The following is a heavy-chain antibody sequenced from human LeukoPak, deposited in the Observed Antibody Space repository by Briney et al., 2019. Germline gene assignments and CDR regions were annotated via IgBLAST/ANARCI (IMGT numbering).Heavy chain of an antibody. CDR1: GYTFTSYD. CDR2: MNPNSGNT. J-gene: IGHJ4*02. CDR3: ARLSIRNQACFDY. V-gene: IGHV1-8*01. D-gene: IGHD1-14*01. Sequence: GASVKVSCKASGYTFTSYDINWVRQATGQGLEWMGWMNPNSGNTGYAQKFQGRVTMTRNTSISTAYMELSSLRSEDTAVYYCARLSIRNQACFDYWGQGTLVTVSS.